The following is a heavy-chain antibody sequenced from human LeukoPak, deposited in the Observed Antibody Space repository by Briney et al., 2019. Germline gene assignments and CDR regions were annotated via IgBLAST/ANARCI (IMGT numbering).Heavy chain of an antibody. J-gene: IGHJ6*04. Sequence: ASVKVSCKASGYTFTGYYMHWVRQASGQGLEWMGWINPNSGGTNYAQKFQGWVTMTRDTSISTAYMELSRLRSDDTAVYYCARGPNLAVAGHYYYYYGMDVWGKGTTVTVSS. V-gene: IGHV1-2*04. CDR3: ARGPNLAVAGHYYYYYGMDV. D-gene: IGHD6-19*01. CDR2: INPNSGGT. CDR1: GYTFTGYY.